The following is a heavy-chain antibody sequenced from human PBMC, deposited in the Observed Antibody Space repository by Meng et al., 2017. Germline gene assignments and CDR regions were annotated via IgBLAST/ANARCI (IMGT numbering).Heavy chain of an antibody. J-gene: IGHJ4*02. V-gene: IGHV4-34*01. CDR2: INHSGST. CDR3: AYATTVSN. D-gene: IGHD4-11*01. CDR1: GGSFSGYY. Sequence: QGRLQRWGAGLLNPSQTLSLPSAVYGGSFSGYYRSWIRQPPGKGLEWIGEINHSGSTNYNPSLKSRVTISVDTSKNQFSLKLSSVTAADTAVYYCAYATTVSNWGQGTLVTVSS.